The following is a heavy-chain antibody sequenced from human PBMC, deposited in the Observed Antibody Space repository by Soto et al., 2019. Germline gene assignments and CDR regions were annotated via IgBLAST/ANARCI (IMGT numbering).Heavy chain of an antibody. CDR1: GGAFSGYY. V-gene: IGHV4-34*01. Sequence: QVQLQQWGAGLLKPSETLSLTCAVYGGAFSGYYWTWIRQPPGTGLEWIGEINHSGSNNYNPSLKGRVTISVDTSKTQFSLKLTSVTAADTAVYYCARDKITGLFDYWGQGTLVTVSS. CDR3: ARDKITGLFDY. D-gene: IGHD2-8*02. J-gene: IGHJ4*02. CDR2: INHSGSN.